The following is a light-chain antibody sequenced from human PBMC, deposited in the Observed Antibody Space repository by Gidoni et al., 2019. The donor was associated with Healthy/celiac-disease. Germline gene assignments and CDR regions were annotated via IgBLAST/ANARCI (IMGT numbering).Light chain of an antibody. V-gene: IGKV1-5*03. Sequence: DIQMTQFPSTLSASVGDRVTITCRASQSISSWLAWYQQKPGKAPKLRIYKASSLESGVPSRFSVSGSGTEFTLTISSLQPDDFATYYCQQYNSWTFGQGTKVEIK. J-gene: IGKJ1*01. CDR1: QSISSW. CDR3: QQYNSWT. CDR2: KAS.